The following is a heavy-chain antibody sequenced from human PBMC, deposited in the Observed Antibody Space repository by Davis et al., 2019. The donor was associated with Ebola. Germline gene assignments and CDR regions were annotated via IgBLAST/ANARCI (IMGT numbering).Heavy chain of an antibody. V-gene: IGHV1-3*01. CDR3: TRVSLYRFSRGSTYFDY. D-gene: IGHD3-10*01. CDR2: INGANGYT. J-gene: IGHJ4*02. Sequence: ASVKVSCKASGYTFTSYAIHWVRQAPGQRLEWMGWINGANGYTQYSQKFQGRATITRDTSASTAYMELSSLRSEDTAVYYCTRVSLYRFSRGSTYFDYWGQGTLVTVSS. CDR1: GYTFTSYA.